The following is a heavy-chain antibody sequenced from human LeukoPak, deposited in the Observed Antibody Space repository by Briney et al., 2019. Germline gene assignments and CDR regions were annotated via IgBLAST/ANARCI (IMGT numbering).Heavy chain of an antibody. Sequence: GGSLRLSCAASGFTFSSYDMHWVRQATGKGLEWVSAIGTTGDPYYPGSVKGRFTISRENAKNSLYLQMNRLRAGDTAVYYCARASRLNCDKYYFDYWGQGTLVTVSS. CDR3: ARASRLNCDKYYFDY. CDR1: GFTFSSYD. V-gene: IGHV3-13*05. CDR2: IGTTGDP. D-gene: IGHD2-21*01. J-gene: IGHJ4*02.